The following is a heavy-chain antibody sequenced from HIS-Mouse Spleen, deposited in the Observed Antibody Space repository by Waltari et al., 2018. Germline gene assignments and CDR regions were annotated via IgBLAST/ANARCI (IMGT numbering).Heavy chain of an antibody. J-gene: IGHJ4*02. V-gene: IGHV3-30-3*01. Sequence: QVQLVESGGGVVQPGRSLRLSCRASGFTFSSYAMHWVRQAPGKGLEWVAVISYDGSNKYYADSVKGRFTISRDNSKNTLYLQMNSLRAEDTAVYYCARDHRNNWAIRDWGQGTLVTVSS. CDR2: ISYDGSNK. CDR3: ARDHRNNWAIRD. D-gene: IGHD1-20*01. CDR1: GFTFSSYA.